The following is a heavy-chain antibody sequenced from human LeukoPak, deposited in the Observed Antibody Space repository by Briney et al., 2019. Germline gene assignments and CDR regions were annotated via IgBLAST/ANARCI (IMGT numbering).Heavy chain of an antibody. CDR1: GGSISSYY. V-gene: IGHV4-59*12. CDR2: IYYSGST. D-gene: IGHD2-15*01. Sequence: SETLSLTCTVSGGSISSYYWSWIRQPPGKGLEWIGYIYYSGSTNYNPSLKSRVTMSVHTSKNQFSLKLSSVTAADTAVYYCAKFGGMCDSMVVAATRRFDYWGQGTLVTVSS. CDR3: AKFGGMCDSMVVAATRRFDY. J-gene: IGHJ4*02.